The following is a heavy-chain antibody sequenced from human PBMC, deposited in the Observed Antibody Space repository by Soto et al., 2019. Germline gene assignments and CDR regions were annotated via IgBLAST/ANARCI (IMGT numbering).Heavy chain of an antibody. J-gene: IGHJ5*02. Sequence: SETLSLTCAVSGGSISSGGYSWSWIRQPPGKGLEWIGYIYHSGSTYYNPSLKSRVTISVDRSKNQFSLKLSSVTAADTAVYYCARGKNYDFWSGSYRFDPWGQGTLVTVSS. D-gene: IGHD3-3*01. V-gene: IGHV4-30-2*01. CDR3: ARGKNYDFWSGSYRFDP. CDR1: GGSISSGGYS. CDR2: IYHSGST.